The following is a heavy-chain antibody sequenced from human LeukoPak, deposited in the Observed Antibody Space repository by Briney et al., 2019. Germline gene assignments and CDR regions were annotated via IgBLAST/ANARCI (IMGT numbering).Heavy chain of an antibody. J-gene: IGHJ5*02. CDR2: INPSGGST. Sequence: ASVNVSCTASGYTFTSYYMHWVRQAPRQGLEWMGIINPSGGSTSYAQKFQGRVTMTRDTSTSTVYMELSSLRSEDTAVYYCARAAHYWFDPWGQGTLVTVSS. CDR3: ARAAHYWFDP. V-gene: IGHV1-46*01. D-gene: IGHD3-3*02. CDR1: GYTFTSYY.